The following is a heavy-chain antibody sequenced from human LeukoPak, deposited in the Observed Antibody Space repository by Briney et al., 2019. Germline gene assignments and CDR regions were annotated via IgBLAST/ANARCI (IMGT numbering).Heavy chain of an antibody. Sequence: SETLSLTCAVYGGSFSGYYWSWIRQPPGKGLEWIGEINHSGSTNYNPSLKSRVTISVDTSKNQFSLRLSSVTAADTAVYATIKRGSIFGYFDFWGQGIKVTVSS. CDR3: IKRGSIFGYFDF. CDR2: INHSGST. J-gene: IGHJ4*02. D-gene: IGHD5-18*01. V-gene: IGHV4-34*03. CDR1: GGSFSGYY.